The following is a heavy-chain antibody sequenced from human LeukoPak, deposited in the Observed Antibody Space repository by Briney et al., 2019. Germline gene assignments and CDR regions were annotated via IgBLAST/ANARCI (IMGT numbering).Heavy chain of an antibody. CDR3: AKDPAGYDSSGYWEYYFDY. J-gene: IGHJ4*02. D-gene: IGHD3-22*01. CDR1: GFTFSSYA. CDR2: ISGSGGST. V-gene: IGHV3-23*01. Sequence: PGGFLRLSCAASGFTFSSYAMCWVRQAPGKGLEWVSAISGSGGSTYYADSVKGRFTISRDNSKNTLYLQMNSLRAEDTAVYYCAKDPAGYDSSGYWEYYFDYWGQGTLVTVSS.